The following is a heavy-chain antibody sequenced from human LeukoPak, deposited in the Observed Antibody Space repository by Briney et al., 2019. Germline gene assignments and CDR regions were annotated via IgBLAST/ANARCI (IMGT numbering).Heavy chain of an antibody. J-gene: IGHJ5*02. Sequence: PGGSLRLSCTVSGFTVSSNSMSWIRQPAGKGLEWIGRIYTSGSTNYNPSLKSRVTMSVDTSKSQFSLKLSSVTAADTAVYYCARDYYDSSGYFVLSYWFDPWGQGTLVTVSS. CDR3: ARDYYDSSGYFVLSYWFDP. V-gene: IGHV4-4*07. D-gene: IGHD3-22*01. CDR1: GFTVSSNS. CDR2: IYTSGST.